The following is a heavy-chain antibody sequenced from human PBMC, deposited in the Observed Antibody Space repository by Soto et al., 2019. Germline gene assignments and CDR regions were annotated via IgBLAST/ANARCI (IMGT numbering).Heavy chain of an antibody. J-gene: IGHJ4*02. CDR2: MSGAGRSS. Sequence: GGSLRLSCAASGFTFSSYAMSWVRQAPGKGLEWVSSMSGAGRSSYDADSVKGRFTISRDNSKNTLYLQMNNLRAEDTALYYCSKGPIFGVENIYDVRGQGTPVTVSS. CDR3: SKGPIFGVENIYDV. V-gene: IGHV3-23*01. D-gene: IGHD3-3*01. CDR1: GFTFSSYA.